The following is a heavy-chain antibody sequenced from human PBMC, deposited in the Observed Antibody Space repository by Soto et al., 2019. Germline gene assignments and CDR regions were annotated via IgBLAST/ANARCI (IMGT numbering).Heavy chain of an antibody. D-gene: IGHD3-22*01. CDR3: ARGEVNYYDRSGYTHFDY. V-gene: IGHV3-21*01. J-gene: IGHJ4*02. Sequence: PVVSLILSCSSSVFTFITYIINWFLQAPVNGLEWLSSVSSDSTYIYYADSVRGRFTISREDATNSLYLQMNSLRAEDTALYYCARGEVNYYDRSGYTHFDYWGQGTLVTVSS. CDR1: VFTFITYI. CDR2: VSSDSTYI.